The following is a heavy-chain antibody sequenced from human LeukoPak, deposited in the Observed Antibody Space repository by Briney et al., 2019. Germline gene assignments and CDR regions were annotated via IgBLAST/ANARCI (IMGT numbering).Heavy chain of an antibody. V-gene: IGHV4-34*01. D-gene: IGHD3-10*01. CDR2: INHSGST. CDR1: GGSFSGYY. J-gene: IGHJ6*02. Sequence: PSETLSLTCAVYGGSFSGYYWSWIRQPPGKGLEWIGEINHSGSTNYNPSLKSRVTISVDTSKNQFSLKLSSVTAADTAVYYCARFPYYGSGSYYKARPYYYYGMDVWGQGTTVTVSS. CDR3: ARFPYYGSGSYYKARPYYYYGMDV.